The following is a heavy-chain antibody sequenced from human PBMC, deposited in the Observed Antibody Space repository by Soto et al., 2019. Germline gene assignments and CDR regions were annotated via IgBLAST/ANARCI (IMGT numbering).Heavy chain of an antibody. CDR3: ARQEVWLFLPDF. CDR2: ITVHNGNT. CDR1: GFPFSNSG. V-gene: IGHV1-18*01. J-gene: IGHJ4*02. Sequence: VQLVQSGAEVKKPGASVKISCKASGFPFSNSGIAWVRQAPGQGFEWMAWITVHNGNTNYAQALQDRVTLTTGTCTSTAYMEMRRLRSDDTAVYYCARQEVWLFLPDFWGQGNLVTVS. D-gene: IGHD3-22*01.